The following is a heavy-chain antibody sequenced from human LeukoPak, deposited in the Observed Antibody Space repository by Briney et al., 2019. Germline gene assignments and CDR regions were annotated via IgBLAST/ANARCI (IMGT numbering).Heavy chain of an antibody. D-gene: IGHD5-18*01. CDR3: AKRGGYSYGYVDNWFDP. CDR2: IKQDGSEK. V-gene: IGHV3-7*01. J-gene: IGHJ5*02. Sequence: SGGSLRLSCAASGFTFSSYLMSWVRQAPGKGLEWVANIKQDGSEKYYVDSVKGRFTISRDNAKNSLYLQMNSLRAEDTAVYYCAKRGGYSYGYVDNWFDPWGQGTLVTVSS. CDR1: GFTFSSYL.